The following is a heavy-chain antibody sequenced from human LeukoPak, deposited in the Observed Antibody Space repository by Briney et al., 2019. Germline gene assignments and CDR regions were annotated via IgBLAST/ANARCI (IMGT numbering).Heavy chain of an antibody. D-gene: IGHD3-3*01. CDR2: IIPMFGAV. Sequence: SVKVSCKASGGTFSSYVISWVRQAPGQGLQWMGGIIPMFGAVNYAQKFQGRVTITADKSTGTAYMELSSLRSEDTAVYYCVRDWGERITIFGVVIGTPATPDYWGQGTLVTVSS. CDR3: VRDWGERITIFGVVIGTPATPDY. J-gene: IGHJ4*02. CDR1: GGTFSSYV. V-gene: IGHV1-69*06.